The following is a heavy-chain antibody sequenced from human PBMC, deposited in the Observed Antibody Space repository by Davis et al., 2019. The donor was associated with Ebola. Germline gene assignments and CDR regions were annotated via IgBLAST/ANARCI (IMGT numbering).Heavy chain of an antibody. D-gene: IGHD6-19*01. J-gene: IGHJ4*02. CDR3: ARDLRIAVAPVGY. CDR1: GFTFSSYD. Sequence: PGGSLRLSCAASGFTFSSYDMHWVRQATGKGLEWVSAIGTAGDTYYPGSVKGRFTISRDNAKNSLYLQMNSLRAEDTAVYYCARDLRIAVAPVGYWGQGTLVTVSS. V-gene: IGHV3-13*01. CDR2: IGTAGDT.